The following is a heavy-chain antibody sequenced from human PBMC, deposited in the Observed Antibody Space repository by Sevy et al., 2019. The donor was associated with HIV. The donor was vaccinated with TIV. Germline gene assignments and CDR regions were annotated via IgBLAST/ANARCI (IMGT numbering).Heavy chain of an antibody. Sequence: GGSLRLSCAASGFTFSSYAMSWVRQAPGKGLGWVSAISGSGNSTYYADSVKGRFTISRDNSKNTLYLQMNSLRAEDTAVYYCAKETDPIFGVDYFDYWGQGTLVTVSS. D-gene: IGHD3-3*01. CDR3: AKETDPIFGVDYFDY. V-gene: IGHV3-23*01. J-gene: IGHJ4*02. CDR2: ISGSGNST. CDR1: GFTFSSYA.